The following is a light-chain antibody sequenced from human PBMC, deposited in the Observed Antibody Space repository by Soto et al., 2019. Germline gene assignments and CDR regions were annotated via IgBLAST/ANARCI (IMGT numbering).Light chain of an antibody. CDR3: NSYTSRTAYV. J-gene: IGLJ1*01. V-gene: IGLV2-14*01. CDR1: SSDVGRYNY. CDR2: EVS. Sequence: VLTQPASVSGSPGQSITISCTGASSDVGRYNYVSWYQLHPGKAPKLIIYEVSNRPSGVSNRFSGSKSGNTASLTISGLRAEDEADYYCNSYTSRTAYVFGTGTKVTVL.